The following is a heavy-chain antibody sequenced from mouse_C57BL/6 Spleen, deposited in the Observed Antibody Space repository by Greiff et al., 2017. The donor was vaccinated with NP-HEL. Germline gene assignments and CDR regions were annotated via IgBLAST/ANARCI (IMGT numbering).Heavy chain of an antibody. D-gene: IGHD2-4*01. Sequence: EVQLVESGGGLVKPGGSLKLSCAASGFTFSSYTMSWVRQTPEKRLEWVATISGGGGNTYYPDSVKGRFTISRDNAKNTLYLQMSSLRSEDTALYYCARLPLDYGAMDYWGQGTSVTVSS. J-gene: IGHJ4*01. CDR2: ISGGGGNT. CDR1: GFTFSSYT. CDR3: ARLPLDYGAMDY. V-gene: IGHV5-9*01.